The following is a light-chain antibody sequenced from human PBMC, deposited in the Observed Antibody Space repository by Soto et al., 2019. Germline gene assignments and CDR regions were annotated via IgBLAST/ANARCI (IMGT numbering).Light chain of an antibody. Sequence: QSALTQPRSVSASPGQSVTISVTGTSSDVGRYGYVSWYQQHPGKAPKLIVYDVTERPSGVPDRFSGSKSGNTASLTISGLQAEDEADYSCCSFAGSYSYVFGTGTKVTVL. J-gene: IGLJ1*01. V-gene: IGLV2-11*01. CDR1: SSDVGRYGY. CDR2: DVT. CDR3: CSFAGSYSYV.